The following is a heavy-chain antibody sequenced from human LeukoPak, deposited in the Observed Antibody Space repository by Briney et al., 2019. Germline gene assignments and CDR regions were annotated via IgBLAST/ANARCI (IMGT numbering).Heavy chain of an antibody. CDR1: GFTFSSYG. J-gene: IGHJ4*02. CDR3: AKPSGDTAMGYYFDY. Sequence: GGSLRLSCAASGFTFSSYGMHWVRQAPGKGLEWVAGISYDGSNKYYADSVKGRFTISRDNSKNTLYLQMNSLRAEDTAVYYCAKPSGDTAMGYYFDYWGQGTLVTVSS. V-gene: IGHV3-30*18. D-gene: IGHD5-18*01. CDR2: ISYDGSNK.